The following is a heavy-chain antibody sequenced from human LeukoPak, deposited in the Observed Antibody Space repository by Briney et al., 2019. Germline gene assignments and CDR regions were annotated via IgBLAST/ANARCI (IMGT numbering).Heavy chain of an antibody. V-gene: IGHV3-23*01. CDR3: AKDRRKEGAAAKYDY. D-gene: IGHD6-13*01. J-gene: IGHJ4*02. CDR2: ISGSGGST. CDR1: GFTFSSYA. Sequence: GGSLRLSCAASGFTFSSYAMSWVRQAPGKGLEWVSAISGSGGSTYYADSVKGRFTISRDNSKNTLYLQMNSLRAEDTAVYYCAKDRRKEGAAAKYDYWGQGALVTVSS.